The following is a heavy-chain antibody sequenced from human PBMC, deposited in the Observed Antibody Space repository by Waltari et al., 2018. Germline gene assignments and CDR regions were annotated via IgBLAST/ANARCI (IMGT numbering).Heavy chain of an antibody. Sequence: QVQLVQSGAEVKKPGSSVKVSCKASGGTFSSYTISWVRQAPGQGLEWMGRISPILGIANYAQKFQGRVTITADKSTSTAYMELSSLRTEDTAVYYCARHQPEFCFDLWGRGTLVTVSS. J-gene: IGHJ2*01. CDR3: ARHQPEFCFDL. V-gene: IGHV1-69*02. CDR1: GGTFSSYT. CDR2: ISPILGIA.